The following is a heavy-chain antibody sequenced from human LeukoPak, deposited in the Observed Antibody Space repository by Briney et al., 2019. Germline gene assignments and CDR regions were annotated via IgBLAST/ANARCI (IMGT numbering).Heavy chain of an antibody. D-gene: IGHD3-10*01. CDR1: GGTFSSYA. Sequence: SVKVSCKASGGTFSSYAISWVRQAPGQALEWMGGLIPIFGTANYAQKFQGRVTITADESTSTAYMELSSLRSEDTAVYYCASTMVRGVPPYYYYYGMDVWGQGTTVTVSS. J-gene: IGHJ6*02. CDR2: LIPIFGTA. V-gene: IGHV1-69*13. CDR3: ASTMVRGVPPYYYYYGMDV.